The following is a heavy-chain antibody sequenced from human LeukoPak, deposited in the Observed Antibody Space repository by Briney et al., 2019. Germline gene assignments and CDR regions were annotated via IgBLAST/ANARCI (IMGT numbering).Heavy chain of an antibody. J-gene: IGHJ4*02. CDR1: GFTFSSYA. V-gene: IGHV3-23*01. Sequence: GGSLRLSCAASGFTFSSYAMICVRQAPGKGLEWVSAISGSGGDTYYADSVKGRFTIFRDNSKNTVYLRMNSLRAEDTAVYYCAKDPWGSRGYFDYWGQGTLVTVSS. D-gene: IGHD7-27*01. CDR2: ISGSGGDT. CDR3: AKDPWGSRGYFDY.